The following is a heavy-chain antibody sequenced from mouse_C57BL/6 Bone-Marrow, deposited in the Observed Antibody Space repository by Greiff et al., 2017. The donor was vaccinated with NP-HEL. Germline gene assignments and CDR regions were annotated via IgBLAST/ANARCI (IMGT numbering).Heavy chain of an antibody. J-gene: IGHJ4*01. Sequence: EVQLVESGGGLVQPGGSLKLSCAASGFTFSDYYMYWVRQTPEKRLEWVAYISNGGGSTYYPDTVKGRFTISRDNAKNTLYLQMSRLKSEDTAMYYCARDGSSFYYAMDYWGQGTSVTVSS. CDR3: ARDGSSFYYAMDY. V-gene: IGHV5-12*01. D-gene: IGHD1-1*01. CDR1: GFTFSDYY. CDR2: ISNGGGST.